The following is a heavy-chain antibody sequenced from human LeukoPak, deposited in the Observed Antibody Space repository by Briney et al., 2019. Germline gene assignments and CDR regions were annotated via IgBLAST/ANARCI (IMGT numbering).Heavy chain of an antibody. CDR2: ISYDGSNK. CDR3: ARGYYDFWSGYYTHFDY. J-gene: IGHJ4*02. D-gene: IGHD3-3*01. CDR1: GFTFSSYG. V-gene: IGHV3-30*03. Sequence: GRSLRLSCAASGFTFSSYGMHWVRQAPGKGLEWVAVISYDGSNKYYADSVKGRFTISRDNSKNTLYLQMNSLRAEDTAVYYCARGYYDFWSGYYTHFDYWGQGTLVTVSS.